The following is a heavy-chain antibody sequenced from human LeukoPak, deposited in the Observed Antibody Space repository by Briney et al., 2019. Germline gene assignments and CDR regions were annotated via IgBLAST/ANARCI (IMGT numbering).Heavy chain of an antibody. D-gene: IGHD2-2*02. CDR2: INSDGSST. CDR3: ARAFCSSTSCYSGDRYFDY. J-gene: IGHJ4*02. CDR1: GFTFSSYR. Sequence: GGSLRLSCAASGFTFSSYRMHWVRQAPGKGLVWVSRINSDGSSTSCADSVKGRFTISRDNAKNTLYLQMNSLRAEDTAVYYCARAFCSSTSCYSGDRYFDYWGQGTLVTVSS. V-gene: IGHV3-74*01.